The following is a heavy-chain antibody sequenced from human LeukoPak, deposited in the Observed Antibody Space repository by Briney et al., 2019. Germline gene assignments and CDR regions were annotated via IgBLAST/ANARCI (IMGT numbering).Heavy chain of an antibody. CDR1: GFTFSGYA. V-gene: IGHV3-33*08. D-gene: IGHD3-22*01. CDR3: ARDIFDRSGHKYLDV. J-gene: IGHJ4*02. CDR2: IWNDGSNK. Sequence: GGSLRLSCAASGFTFSGYAMYWVRQAPGKGLEWVAVIWNDGSNKYSADSVKGRFTISRDNSKNTLYLQMNSLRAEDTAVYYCARDIFDRSGHKYLDVWGQGSLVTVSS.